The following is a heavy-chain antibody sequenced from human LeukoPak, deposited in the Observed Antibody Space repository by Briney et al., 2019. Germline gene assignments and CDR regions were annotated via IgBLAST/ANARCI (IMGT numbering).Heavy chain of an antibody. D-gene: IGHD3-10*01. Sequence: GGSLRLSCAASGFTFDDYAMHWVRQAPGKGLEWVSGISWSSGSIGYADSVKGRFTISRDNAKNSLYLQMNSLRAEDTALYYCAKGYGSGSRFHFDYWGQGTLVTVSS. CDR3: AKGYGSGSRFHFDY. V-gene: IGHV3-9*01. CDR1: GFTFDDYA. J-gene: IGHJ4*02. CDR2: ISWSSGSI.